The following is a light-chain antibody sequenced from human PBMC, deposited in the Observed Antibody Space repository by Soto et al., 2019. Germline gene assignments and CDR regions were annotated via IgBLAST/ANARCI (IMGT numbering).Light chain of an antibody. CDR3: QQYFEWPPMT. CDR1: ETVATN. J-gene: IGKJ1*01. Sequence: VMTQSPATLSVSPGERATLSCWASETVATNLAWYQQKPGQAPRLLISGASTRAAGISDRFRGSGSGTEFTLTIISRRSEDSAIYYCQQYFEWPPMTFGQGTKVEI. V-gene: IGKV3-15*01. CDR2: GAS.